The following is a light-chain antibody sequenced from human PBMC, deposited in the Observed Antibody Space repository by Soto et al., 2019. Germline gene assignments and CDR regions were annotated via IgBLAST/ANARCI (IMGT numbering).Light chain of an antibody. Sequence: QSALTQPASVSGSPGQSITLSCTGTSGDVGGHNAVSWYQQHPGKAPKLLIYGVYNRPSGASNRFSGSKSGNTASLTISGLQAEDEADYYCSSYERSGAYVFGTGTKVTVL. CDR2: GVY. CDR3: SSYERSGAYV. V-gene: IGLV2-14*03. CDR1: SGDVGGHNA. J-gene: IGLJ1*01.